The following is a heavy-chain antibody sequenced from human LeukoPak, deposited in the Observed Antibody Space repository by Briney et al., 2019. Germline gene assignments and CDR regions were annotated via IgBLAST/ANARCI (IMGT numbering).Heavy chain of an antibody. CDR1: GYSFTSYW. J-gene: IGHJ4*02. CDR3: ARSTYYDFWSGYYTHYFDY. CDR2: IYPGDSDT. D-gene: IGHD3-3*01. V-gene: IGHV5-51*01. Sequence: GESLKISCKGSGYSFTSYWIGWVRQMPGKGLEWMGIIYPGDSDTRYSPSFQGQVTISADKSISTAYLQWSSLKASDTAIYYCARSTYYDFWSGYYTHYFDYWGQGTLVTVSS.